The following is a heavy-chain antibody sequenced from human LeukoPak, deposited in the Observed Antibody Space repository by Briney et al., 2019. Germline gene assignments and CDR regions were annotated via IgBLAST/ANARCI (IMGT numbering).Heavy chain of an antibody. D-gene: IGHD3-22*01. CDR2: IYYSGST. CDR3: ARDRAHYYDSSGHAFDI. CDR1: GGSISSYY. Sequence: KPSETLALTCTVSGGSISSYYWSWIRQPPGKGLEWIGYIYYSGSTNYNPSLKSRVTISVDTSKNQFSLKLSSVTAADTAVYYCARDRAHYYDSSGHAFDIRGQGTMVTVSS. V-gene: IGHV4-59*01. J-gene: IGHJ3*02.